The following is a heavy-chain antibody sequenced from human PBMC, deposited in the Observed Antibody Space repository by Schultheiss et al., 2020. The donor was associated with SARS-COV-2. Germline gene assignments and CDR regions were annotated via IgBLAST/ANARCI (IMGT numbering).Heavy chain of an antibody. V-gene: IGHV4-61*08. CDR1: GGSISSGDYY. CDR2: IYYSGST. CDR3: ARDDSSSWANWFDP. D-gene: IGHD6-13*01. Sequence: SETLSLTCTVSGGSISSGDYYWSWIRQHPGKGLEWIGYIYYSGSTNYNPSLKSRVTISVDTSKNQFSLKLSSVTAADTAVYYCARDDSSSWANWFDPWGQGTLVTVAS. J-gene: IGHJ5*02.